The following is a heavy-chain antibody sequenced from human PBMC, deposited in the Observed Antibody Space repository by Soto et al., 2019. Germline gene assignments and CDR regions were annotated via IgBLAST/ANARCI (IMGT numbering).Heavy chain of an antibody. J-gene: IGHJ4*02. CDR1: GFTFSSYA. CDR3: APEGNSGWYVGFDY. CDR2: TSGSGGST. Sequence: GGSLRLSCAASGFTFSSYAMSWVRQAPGKGLEWVSATSGSGGSTYYADSVKGRFTISRDNSKNTLYLQMNSLRAEDTAVYYCAPEGNSGWYVGFDYWGQGTLVTVSS. D-gene: IGHD6-19*01. V-gene: IGHV3-23*01.